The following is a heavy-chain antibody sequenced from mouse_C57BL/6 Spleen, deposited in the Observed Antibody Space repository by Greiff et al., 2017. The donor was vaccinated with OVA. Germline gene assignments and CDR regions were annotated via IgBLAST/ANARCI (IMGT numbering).Heavy chain of an antibody. CDR1: GYTFTSYW. V-gene: IGHV1-72*01. Sequence: QVQLKQPGAELVKPGASVKLSCKASGYTFTSYWMHWVKQRPGRGLEWIGRIDPYSGGTKYNEKFKSKATLTVDKPSSTAYMQLSSLTSEDSAVYYCARSYYDYDVAWFAYWGQGTLVTVSA. D-gene: IGHD2-4*01. J-gene: IGHJ3*01. CDR3: ARSYYDYDVAWFAY. CDR2: IDPYSGGT.